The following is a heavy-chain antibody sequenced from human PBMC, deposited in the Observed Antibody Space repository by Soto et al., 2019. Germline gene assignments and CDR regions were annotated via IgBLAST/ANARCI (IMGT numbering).Heavy chain of an antibody. CDR3: AREVGCSGGSCYPPDGMDV. CDR1: WFTLWSHA. V-gene: IGHV3-48*03. J-gene: IGHJ6*02. D-gene: IGHD2-15*01. Sequence: PGGAPRISRAAPWFTLWSHALSRGPPGPGEGAGWVSYISSSGSTIYYADSVKGRFTISRDNAKNSLYLQMNSLRAEDTAVYYCAREVGCSGGSCYPPDGMDVWGQGTTVTVSS. CDR2: ISSSGSTI.